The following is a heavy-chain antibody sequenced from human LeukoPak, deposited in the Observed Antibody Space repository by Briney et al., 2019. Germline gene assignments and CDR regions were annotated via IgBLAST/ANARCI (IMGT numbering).Heavy chain of an antibody. CDR2: ISGSSSYI. J-gene: IGHJ4*02. CDR3: ARDGNGGSGSYWVFDY. Sequence: PGGSLRLSCAASGLTFSSYSMNWVRQAPGKGLEWVSSISGSSSYIYYADSVKGRFTISRDNAENSLYLQMNSLRAEDTAVYYCARDGNGGSGSYWVFDYWGQGTLVTVSS. CDR1: GLTFSSYS. V-gene: IGHV3-21*01. D-gene: IGHD3-10*01.